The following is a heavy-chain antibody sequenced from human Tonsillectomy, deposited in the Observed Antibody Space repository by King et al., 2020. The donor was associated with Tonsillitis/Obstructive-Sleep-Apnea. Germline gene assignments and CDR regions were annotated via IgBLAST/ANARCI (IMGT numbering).Heavy chain of an antibody. CDR1: GFSLSTSGMC. CDR2: IDWDDDK. D-gene: IGHD3-22*01. V-gene: IGHV2-70*11. J-gene: IGHJ3*02. CDR3: ALLVAPNYYDSSGYYFPDAFDI. Sequence: VTLKESGPALVKPTQTLTLTCTFSGFSLSTSGMCVSWIRQPPGKALEWLARIDWDDDKYYSTSLKTRLTISKDTSKSQVVLTMTNMDPVDTATYYCALLVAPNYYDSSGYYFPDAFDIWGQGTMVTVSS.